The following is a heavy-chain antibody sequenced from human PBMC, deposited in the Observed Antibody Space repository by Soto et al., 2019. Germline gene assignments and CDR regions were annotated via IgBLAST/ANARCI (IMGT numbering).Heavy chain of an antibody. J-gene: IGHJ4*02. V-gene: IGHV3-74*01. CDR2: INSDGTTI. D-gene: IGHD6-19*01. CDR3: ARAGWYRFDY. Sequence: VGSLRLSCAASGFTFSNYWVHWVRQAPGKGLMWVSRINSDGTTINYADSVEGRFTISRDNAKNTLFLQMNSLRVEDTAVYYCARAGWYRFDYWGQGTLVTVSS. CDR1: GFTFSNYW.